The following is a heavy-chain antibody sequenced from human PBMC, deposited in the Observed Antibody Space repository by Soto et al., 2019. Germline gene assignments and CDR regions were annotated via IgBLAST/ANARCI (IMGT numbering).Heavy chain of an antibody. V-gene: IGHV3-33*01. CDR3: ARATRVVPVDY. CDR2: IWYDGSNK. D-gene: IGHD2-15*01. CDR1: GFTVSSYG. J-gene: IGHJ4*02. Sequence: ALRLSCAASGFTVSSYGMHWVRQAPGKGLEWVAVIWYDGSNKYYADSVKGRFTISRDNSKNTLYLQMNSLRAEDTAVYYCARATRVVPVDYWGQGTLVTVSS.